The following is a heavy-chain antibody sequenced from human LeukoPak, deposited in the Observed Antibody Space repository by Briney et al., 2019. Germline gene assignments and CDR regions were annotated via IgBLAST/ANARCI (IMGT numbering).Heavy chain of an antibody. D-gene: IGHD6-19*01. J-gene: IGHJ6*03. CDR1: GFTFSSYW. V-gene: IGHV3-7*01. CDR2: IKQDGGEK. CDR3: ARDGRGAVAGIYYYYYMDV. Sequence: GGSLRLSCAASGFTFSSYWMSWVRQAPGKGLEWVANIKQDGGEKYYVDSVKGRFTISRDNAKNSLYLQMNSLRAEDTAVYYCARDGRGAVAGIYYYYYMDVWGKGTTVTVSS.